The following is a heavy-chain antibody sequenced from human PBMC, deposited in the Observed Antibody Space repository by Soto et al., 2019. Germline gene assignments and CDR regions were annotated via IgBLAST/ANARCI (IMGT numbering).Heavy chain of an antibody. Sequence: SETLSLTCTVSGGSISSGDYYWSWIRQPPGEGLEWIGYIYYSGSTYYNPSLKSRVTISVDTSKNQFSLKLSSVTAADTAVYYCARVDGCGGDCYYPYYYYGMDVWGQGTTVTVSS. CDR2: IYYSGST. CDR1: GGSISSGDYY. D-gene: IGHD2-21*02. CDR3: ARVDGCGGDCYYPYYYYGMDV. J-gene: IGHJ6*02. V-gene: IGHV4-30-4*01.